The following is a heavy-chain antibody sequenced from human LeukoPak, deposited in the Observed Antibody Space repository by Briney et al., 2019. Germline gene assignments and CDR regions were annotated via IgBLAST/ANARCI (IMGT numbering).Heavy chain of an antibody. CDR1: GFTFSSYG. D-gene: IGHD2-15*01. V-gene: IGHV3-30*03. Sequence: GGSLRLSCAASGFTFSSYGMHWVRQAPGKGLEWVAVISYDGSNKYYADSVKGRFTISRDNSKNTLYLQMNSLRAEDTAVYYVATKERGLQHLDSWGQGTMVTVSS. CDR3: ATKERGLQHLDS. J-gene: IGHJ4*02. CDR2: ISYDGSNK.